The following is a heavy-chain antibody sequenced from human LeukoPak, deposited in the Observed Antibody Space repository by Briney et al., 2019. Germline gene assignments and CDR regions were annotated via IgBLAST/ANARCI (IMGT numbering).Heavy chain of an antibody. D-gene: IGHD5-18*01. CDR1: GGTFSSYA. J-gene: IGHJ5*02. CDR3: ARGAAMALWFDP. V-gene: IGHV1-69*05. Sequence: EASVKVSCKASGGTFSSYAISWVRQAPGQGLEWMGRIIPIFGTANYAQKYQGRVTITTDESTSTAYMELSSLRSEDTAVYYCARGAAMALWFDPWGQGTLVTVSS. CDR2: IIPIFGTA.